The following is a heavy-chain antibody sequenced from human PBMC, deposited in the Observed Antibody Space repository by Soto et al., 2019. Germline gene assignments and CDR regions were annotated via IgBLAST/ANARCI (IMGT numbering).Heavy chain of an antibody. CDR3: ARPLGTAVFDH. CDR2: IYTSGST. Sequence: QVQLRESGPGLVKASETLSLTCTVSGGYISGYHWSWIRQTPGKGLEWIGKIYTSGSTDYNPSINSTVIISAYTHKNQVSMKLSPVTDADAAIYYCARPLGTAVFDHWGQGTLVTVSS. J-gene: IGHJ4*02. V-gene: IGHV4-4*09. D-gene: IGHD2-21*02. CDR1: GGYISGYH.